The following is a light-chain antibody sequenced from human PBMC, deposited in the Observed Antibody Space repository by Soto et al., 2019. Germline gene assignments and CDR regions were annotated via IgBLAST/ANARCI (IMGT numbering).Light chain of an antibody. CDR1: QSVRTN. J-gene: IGKJ4*01. CDR3: EQYDTWPLT. CDR2: GVS. Sequence: EIVMTQSPATLSVSPGERATLSCWASQSVRTNLAWYQHNPGQAPRLLIYGVSARATGIPARFSASGSGTEFTLTISTLQSEDFALYYCEQYDTWPLTFGGGTKVDIK. V-gene: IGKV3-15*01.